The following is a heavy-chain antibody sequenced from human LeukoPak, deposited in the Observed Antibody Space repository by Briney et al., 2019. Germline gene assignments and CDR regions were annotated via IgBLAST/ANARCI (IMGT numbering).Heavy chain of an antibody. CDR3: TREMETYYYDSSGYQGCVFDY. D-gene: IGHD3-22*01. V-gene: IGHV3-49*03. CDR1: GFTFGDYD. Sequence: PGGSLRLSCTASGFTFGDYDMSWFRQAPGKGLEWVGFIRSKAYSGSTEYAATVKCRFTISTDDSKSIAYMHMNSLKTADTDVYYCTREMETYYYDSSGYQGCVFDYWGQGTLVTVSS. CDR2: IRSKAYSGST. J-gene: IGHJ4*02.